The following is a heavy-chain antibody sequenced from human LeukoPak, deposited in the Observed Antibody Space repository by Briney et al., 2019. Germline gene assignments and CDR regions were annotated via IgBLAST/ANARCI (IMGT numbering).Heavy chain of an antibody. CDR1: GGSISSYY. CDR3: AKNLAVAGIYYFDY. J-gene: IGHJ4*02. V-gene: IGHV3-23*01. CDR2: ISGSGGST. D-gene: IGHD6-19*01. Sequence: ETLSLTCTVSGGSISSYYWSWVRQAPGKGLEWVSVISGSGGSTFYADSVKGRFTISRDNSKNTLYLQMNSLRAEDTAVYYCAKNLAVAGIYYFDYWGQGTLVTVSS.